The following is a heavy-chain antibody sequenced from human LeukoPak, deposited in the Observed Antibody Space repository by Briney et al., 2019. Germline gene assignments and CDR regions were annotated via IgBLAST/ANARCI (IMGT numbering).Heavy chain of an antibody. CDR1: GGTLSSYA. CDR3: ARGRYYDSSGYFPNYYYYYMDV. CDR2: IIPIFGTA. J-gene: IGHJ6*03. D-gene: IGHD3-22*01. Sequence: SVKVSCKASGGTLSSYAISWVRQAPGQGLEWMGGIIPIFGTADYAQKFQGRVTITTDESTSTAYMELSSLRSEDTAVYYCARGRYYDSSGYFPNYYYYYMDVWGKGTTVTVSS. V-gene: IGHV1-69*05.